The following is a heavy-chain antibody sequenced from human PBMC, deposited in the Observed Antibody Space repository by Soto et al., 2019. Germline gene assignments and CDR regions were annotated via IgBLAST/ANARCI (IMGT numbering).Heavy chain of an antibody. CDR2: ISYDGSNK. D-gene: IGHD3-16*01. CDR3: AKATLVWGCDY. CDR1: GFTFSSYG. Sequence: TGGSLRLSCAASGFTFSSYGMHWVRQAPGKGLEWVAVISYDGSNKYYADSVKGRFTISRDNSKNTLYLQMNSLRAEDTAVYYCAKATLVWGCDYWGQGTLVTVSS. V-gene: IGHV3-30*18. J-gene: IGHJ4*02.